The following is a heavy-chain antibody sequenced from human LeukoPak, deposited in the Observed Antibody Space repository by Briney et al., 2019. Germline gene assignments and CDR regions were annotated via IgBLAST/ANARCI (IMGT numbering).Heavy chain of an antibody. J-gene: IGHJ5*02. V-gene: IGHV4-31*03. CDR1: GGSISSSSYY. Sequence: SETLSLTCTVSGGSISSSSYYWGWIRQPPGKGLEWIGYIYYSGSTYYNPSLKSRLTISVDTSKNQFSLKLSSVTAADTAVYYCARELDYDFWSGFSNDNWFAPWGQGTLVTVSS. D-gene: IGHD3-3*01. CDR2: IYYSGST. CDR3: ARELDYDFWSGFSNDNWFAP.